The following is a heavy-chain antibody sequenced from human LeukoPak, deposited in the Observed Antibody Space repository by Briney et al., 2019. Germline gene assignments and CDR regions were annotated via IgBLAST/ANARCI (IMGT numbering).Heavy chain of an antibody. V-gene: IGHV1-3*01. CDR1: GYTFTSYA. CDR3: ARTGSLTGYYYFGY. CDR2: INAGNGNT. J-gene: IGHJ4*02. D-gene: IGHD3-9*01. Sequence: ASVKVSCKASGYTFTSYAMHWVRQAPGQRLERMGWINAGNGNTKYSQKFQGRVTITRDTSASTAYMELSSLRSEDTAVYYCARTGSLTGYYYFGYWGQGTLVTVSS.